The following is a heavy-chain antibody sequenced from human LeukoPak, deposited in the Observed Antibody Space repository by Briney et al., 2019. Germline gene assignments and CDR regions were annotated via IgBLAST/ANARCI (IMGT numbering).Heavy chain of an antibody. V-gene: IGHV4-39*01. CDR3: ARLSKGRYFDYIFDY. CDR1: GRSVSSTEFY. D-gene: IGHD3-9*01. J-gene: IGHJ4*02. Sequence: ASQTLSLTCTVSGRSVSSTEFYWGWIRQPPGKGLQWIGNIYYTGSTYYNPSLNSRVTMSVDTSQNQFSLKMTSVTAADTAVYCCARLSKGRYFDYIFDYWGQGTLVTVSS. CDR2: IYYTGST.